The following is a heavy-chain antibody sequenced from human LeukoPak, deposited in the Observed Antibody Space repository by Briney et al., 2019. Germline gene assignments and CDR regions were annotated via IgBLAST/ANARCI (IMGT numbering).Heavy chain of an antibody. J-gene: IGHJ4*02. D-gene: IGHD3-3*01. Sequence: GGSLRLSCTASGFTFGDYAMSWVRQAPGKGLEWVGFIRSKAYGGTTKYAASVKGRFTISRDDSKSIAYLQMNSLKTEDTAVYYCTRDMGDFWSGYPDDYWGKGTLVTVSS. V-gene: IGHV3-49*04. CDR3: TRDMGDFWSGYPDDY. CDR1: GFTFGDYA. CDR2: IRSKAYGGTT.